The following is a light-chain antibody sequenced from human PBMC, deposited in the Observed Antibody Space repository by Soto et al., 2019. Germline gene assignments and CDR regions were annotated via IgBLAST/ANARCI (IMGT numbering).Light chain of an antibody. V-gene: IGLV3-21*01. CDR1: DIGSKS. Sequence: SYELTQPPSVSVAPGMTARITCGGSDIGSKSVHWYQQKPGQAPVLVIYYEIDRPSGIPVRFSGSNSGNTATLTITRVDAGDEADYYCHVWDSDTNHVVFGGGTKLTVL. J-gene: IGLJ2*01. CDR3: HVWDSDTNHVV. CDR2: YEI.